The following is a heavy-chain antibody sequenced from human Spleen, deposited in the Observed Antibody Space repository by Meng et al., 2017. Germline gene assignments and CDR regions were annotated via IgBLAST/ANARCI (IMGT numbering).Heavy chain of an antibody. V-gene: IGHV1-18*04. CDR2: LNIYNGIT. Sequence: QGQEVQSGAEVMKPVASVKLSCTVSTYTLTSDSFSSGRRAPAQGLQWMGWLNIYNGITNYGRTFQGRVTLTTDTSTSTCYMELRSLTSDDTAVYYCATRGNPYLDRWGQGTLVTVSS. CDR1: TYTLTSDS. CDR3: ATRGNPYLDR. J-gene: IGHJ4*02.